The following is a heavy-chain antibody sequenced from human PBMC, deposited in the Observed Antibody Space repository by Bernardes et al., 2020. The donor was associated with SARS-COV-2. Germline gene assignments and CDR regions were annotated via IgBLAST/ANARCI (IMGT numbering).Heavy chain of an antibody. J-gene: IGHJ4*02. D-gene: IGHD5-18*01. Sequence: GGSLRLCCAASGFTFSNYAMSWVRQAPGKGLEWVSAISCSGSNTYYVDSVKGRFTISRDNSKNTLYLQINSLRAEDTAVYYCAKSQGTSMAEYWGQGTLVTVSS. CDR2: ISCSGSNT. V-gene: IGHV3-23*01. CDR1: GFTFSNYA. CDR3: AKSQGTSMAEY.